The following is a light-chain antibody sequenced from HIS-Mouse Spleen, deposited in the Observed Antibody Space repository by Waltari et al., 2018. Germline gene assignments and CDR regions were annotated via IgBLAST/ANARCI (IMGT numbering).Light chain of an antibody. Sequence: IWMTQSPSFLSASIGDRVTITCRASQGISSYLAWYQQKPGKAPKLLIYAASTLQSGVPSRFSGSGSGTEFTLTISSLQPEDFATYYCQQHNSYPPTFGQGTKVEIK. J-gene: IGKJ1*01. CDR2: AAS. V-gene: IGKV1-9*01. CDR1: QGISSY. CDR3: QQHNSYPPT.